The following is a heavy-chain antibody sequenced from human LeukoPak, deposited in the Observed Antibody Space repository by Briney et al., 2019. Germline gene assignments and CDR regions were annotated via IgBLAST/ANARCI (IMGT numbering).Heavy chain of an antibody. CDR1: GLTFDDYA. Sequence: PGGSLRLSCAASGLTFDDYAMHWVRQAPGKGLEWVSGISWNSNNIGYADSVKGRLTISRDNVKNLLFLQMNSLRAEDTAVYYCVRDRPANCWGQGALVTVSS. V-gene: IGHV3-9*01. CDR3: VRDRPANC. D-gene: IGHD6-25*01. J-gene: IGHJ4*02. CDR2: ISWNSNNI.